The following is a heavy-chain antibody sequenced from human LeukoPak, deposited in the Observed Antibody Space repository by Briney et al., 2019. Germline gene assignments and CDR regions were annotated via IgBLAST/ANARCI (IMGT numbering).Heavy chain of an antibody. J-gene: IGHJ6*03. V-gene: IGHV4-61*02. CDR3: ARGTSYDMDV. Sequence: SETLSLTCTVSGGSISSGSYCRSWIRQPAGKGLEWIGRMHTSGTTNYNPSLKSRVTISVDTSKNHFSLKLSSVAAADTAIYFCARGTSYDMDVWGKGTTVSVSS. CDR2: MHTSGTT. D-gene: IGHD3-10*01. CDR1: GGSISSGSYC.